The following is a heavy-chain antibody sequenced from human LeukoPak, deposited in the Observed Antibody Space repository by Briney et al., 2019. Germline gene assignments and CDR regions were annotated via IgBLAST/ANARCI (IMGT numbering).Heavy chain of an antibody. V-gene: IGHV1-18*01. CDR1: GYTFTSNV. CDR3: ARSLYGDLRYGMDV. D-gene: IGHD4-17*01. CDR2: INVYNGNT. Sequence: ASVKASCKASGYTFTSNVITWVRQAPGQGLEWMGWINVYNGNTNYAQKLQDRVTMTADTSTSTAYMELRGLRSDDTAVYYCARSLYGDLRYGMDVWGQGTTVTVSS. J-gene: IGHJ6*02.